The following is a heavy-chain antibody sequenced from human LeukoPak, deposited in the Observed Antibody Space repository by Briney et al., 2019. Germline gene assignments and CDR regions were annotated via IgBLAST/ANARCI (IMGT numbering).Heavy chain of an antibody. D-gene: IGHD2-2*01. V-gene: IGHV4-39*01. CDR1: GGSVSSSSYY. CDR3: ARHGVVVPAAYYYYYYMDV. CDR2: IYYSGST. J-gene: IGHJ6*03. Sequence: SETLSLTRTVSGGSVSSSSYYWGWIRQPPGKGLEWIGSIYYSGSTYYNPSLKSRVTISVDTSKNQFSLKLSSVTAADTAVYYCARHGVVVPAAYYYYYYMDVWGKGTTVTVSS.